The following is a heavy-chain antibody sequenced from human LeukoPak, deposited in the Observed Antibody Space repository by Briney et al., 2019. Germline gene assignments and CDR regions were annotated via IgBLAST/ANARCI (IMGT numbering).Heavy chain of an antibody. CDR1: GFTFSSYA. Sequence: GGSLRLFCAASGFTFSSYAMHWVRQAPGKGLEWVAVISYDGSNKYYADSVKGRFTISRDNSKNTLYLQMNSLRAEDTAVYYCARAASAEYFQHWGQGTLVTVSS. V-gene: IGHV3-30*04. CDR2: ISYDGSNK. J-gene: IGHJ1*01. CDR3: ARAASAEYFQH.